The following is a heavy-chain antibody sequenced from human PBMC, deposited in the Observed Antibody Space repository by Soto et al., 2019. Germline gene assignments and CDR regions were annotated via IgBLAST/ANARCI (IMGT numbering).Heavy chain of an antibody. CDR3: VRDGLRQYAFDI. J-gene: IGHJ3*02. CDR2: ISSNGGST. V-gene: IGHV3-64*01. Sequence: EVQLVESGGGLVQPGGSLRLSCAASGFTFSSYAMHWVRQAPGKGLEYVSAISSNGGSTHYVNSVKGRFTISRDNSQNTLYLQMGSLRAEDMAVYYCVRDGLRQYAFDIWGQGTMVTVSS. CDR1: GFTFSSYA. D-gene: IGHD4-17*01.